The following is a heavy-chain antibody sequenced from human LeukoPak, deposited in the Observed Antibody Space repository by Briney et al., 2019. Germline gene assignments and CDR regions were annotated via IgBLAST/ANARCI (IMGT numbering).Heavy chain of an antibody. Sequence: AGGSLRLSCAASGFTVSSNYMSWVRQAPGKGLEWVSVIYSGGSTYYADSVKGRFTISRDNSKNTLYLQMNSLRAEDTAVYYCARDQGYYYDSSGRPEPFFDYWGQGTLVTVSS. D-gene: IGHD3-22*01. CDR2: IYSGGST. CDR1: GFTVSSNY. J-gene: IGHJ4*02. CDR3: ARDQGYYYDSSGRPEPFFDY. V-gene: IGHV3-53*01.